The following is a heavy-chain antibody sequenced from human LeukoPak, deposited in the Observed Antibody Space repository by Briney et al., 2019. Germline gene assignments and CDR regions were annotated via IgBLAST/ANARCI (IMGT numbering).Heavy chain of an antibody. D-gene: IGHD6-13*01. V-gene: IGHV3-21*01. Sequence: GGSLRLSCAASGFTFSSYSMNWVRQAPGKGLEWVSSISGSSKSIYYADSVRGRFTISRDNAKNSLYLQMNSLRAEDTAVYYCAKGYSGSSSWHPLDYWGQGTLVTVSS. CDR1: GFTFSSYS. J-gene: IGHJ4*02. CDR2: ISGSSKSI. CDR3: AKGYSGSSSWHPLDY.